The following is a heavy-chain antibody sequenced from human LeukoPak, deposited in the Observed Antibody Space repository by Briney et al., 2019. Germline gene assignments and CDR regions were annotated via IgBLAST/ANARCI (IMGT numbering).Heavy chain of an antibody. Sequence: GASVKVSCKASGGTFSSYAISWVRQAPGQGLEWMGGIIPISGTANYAQKFQGRVTITADESTSTAYMELSSLRSEDTAVYYCASQVGATLNWYFDLWGRGTLVTVSS. CDR3: ASQVGATLNWYFDL. D-gene: IGHD1-26*01. J-gene: IGHJ2*01. CDR1: GGTFSSYA. V-gene: IGHV1-69*13. CDR2: IIPISGTA.